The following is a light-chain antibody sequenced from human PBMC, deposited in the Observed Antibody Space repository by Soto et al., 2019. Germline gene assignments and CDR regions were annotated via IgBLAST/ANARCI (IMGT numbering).Light chain of an antibody. CDR3: QQYGTSPQT. CDR2: GSS. V-gene: IGKV3-20*01. J-gene: IGKJ1*01. Sequence: EIVLTQSPGTLSLSPGERATLSCRASQSVRSRYLAWYQQKPGQAPRLLIYGSSSRPPGIPDRVSGSRSGTEFTLTISRLEPEDFAVYYCQQYGTSPQTFGQGTKVDIK. CDR1: QSVRSRY.